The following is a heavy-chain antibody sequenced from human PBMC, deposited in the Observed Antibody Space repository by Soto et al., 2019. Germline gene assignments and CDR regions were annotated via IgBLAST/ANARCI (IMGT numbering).Heavy chain of an antibody. CDR2: ISAYNGNT. Sequence: ASVKVSCKASGYTFTSYGISWVRQAPGQGPEWMGWISAYNGNTNYAQKLQGRVTMTTDTSTSTAYMELRSLRSDDTAVYYCARVKKRCITGTTFGRPGAAYAFDIWGQGXMVTVSS. CDR3: ARVKKRCITGTTFGRPGAAYAFDI. D-gene: IGHD1-7*01. CDR1: GYTFTSYG. J-gene: IGHJ3*02. V-gene: IGHV1-18*04.